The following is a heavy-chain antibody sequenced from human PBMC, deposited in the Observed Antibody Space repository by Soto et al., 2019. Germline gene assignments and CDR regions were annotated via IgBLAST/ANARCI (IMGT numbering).Heavy chain of an antibody. J-gene: IGHJ4*02. Sequence: SETLSLTCAVSGYSISSDYYWGWIRQPPGKGLEWIGSRYHSGSTYYNPSLKSRVTIPIDTSKNQFSLKLSSVTAADTAVYFCARGELGSTTYFAYWGQGTLVTVSS. D-gene: IGHD1-26*01. CDR3: ARGELGSTTYFAY. CDR2: RYHSGST. CDR1: GYSISSDYY. V-gene: IGHV4-38-2*01.